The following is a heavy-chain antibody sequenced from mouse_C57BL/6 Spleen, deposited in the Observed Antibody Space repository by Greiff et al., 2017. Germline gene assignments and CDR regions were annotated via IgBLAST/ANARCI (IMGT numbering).Heavy chain of an antibody. D-gene: IGHD2-4*01. V-gene: IGHV1-55*01. CDR2: IYPGSGST. Sequence: VQLQQPGAELVKPGASVKMSCKASGYTFTSYWITWVKQRPGQGLEWIGDIYPGSGSTNYNEKFKSKATLTVDTSSSTAYMQLSSLTSEDSAVYYCARGPYDYDVYAMDYWGQGTSVTVSS. CDR3: ARGPYDYDVYAMDY. J-gene: IGHJ4*01. CDR1: GYTFTSYW.